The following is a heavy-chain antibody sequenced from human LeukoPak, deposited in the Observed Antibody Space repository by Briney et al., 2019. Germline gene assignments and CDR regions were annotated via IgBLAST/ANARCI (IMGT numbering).Heavy chain of an antibody. CDR1: GFTFSSYA. D-gene: IGHD3-22*01. CDR2: IKQDGSEK. CDR3: ARVGDSSGYQVDY. V-gene: IGHV3-7*01. J-gene: IGHJ4*02. Sequence: GGSLRLSCAASGFTFSSYAMHWVRQAPGKGLEWVANIKQDGSEKYYVDSVKGRFTISRDNAKNSLYLQMNSLRAEDTAVYYCARVGDSSGYQVDYWGQGTLVTVSS.